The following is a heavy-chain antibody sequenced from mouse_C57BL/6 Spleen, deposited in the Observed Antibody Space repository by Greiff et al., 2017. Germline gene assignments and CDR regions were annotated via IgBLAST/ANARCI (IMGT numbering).Heavy chain of an antibody. D-gene: IGHD1-1*01. CDR1: GYTFTSYG. V-gene: IGHV1-81*01. CDR3: VTTVVATGY. J-gene: IGHJ2*01. Sequence: VQLVESGAELARPGASVKLSCKASGYTFTSYGISWVKQRTGQGLEWIGEIYPRSGNTYYNEKFKGKATLTADKSSSTAYMELRSLTSEDSAVYFCVTTVVATGYWGQGTTLTVSS. CDR2: IYPRSGNT.